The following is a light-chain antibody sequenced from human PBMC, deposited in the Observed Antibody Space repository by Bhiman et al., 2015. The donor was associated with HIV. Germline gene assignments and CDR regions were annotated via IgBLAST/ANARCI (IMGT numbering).Light chain of an antibody. Sequence: QSVLTQPPSESGAPGQGVTIYCTGTSSNIGAGYDVHWYQQLPETAPKFLIYGSNNRPSGVPDRFSGSKSGTSASLAITGLQAEDEADYYCCSFTTSNTFVFGTGTEVTVL. CDR1: SSNIGAGYD. CDR2: GSN. J-gene: IGLJ1*01. V-gene: IGLV1-40*01. CDR3: CSFTTSNTFV.